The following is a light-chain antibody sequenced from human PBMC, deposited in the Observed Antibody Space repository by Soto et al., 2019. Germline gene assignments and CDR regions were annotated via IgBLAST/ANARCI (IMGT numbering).Light chain of an antibody. Sequence: EIVLTQSPGTLSLSPGERATLSCGASQTVSSNYLAWYQQKPGQAPRLLIYGASSRATGIPDRFSGSGSGTDFVLTISRLEPEDFAVYYCQQYLKSPWTFGQGTKVDIK. CDR3: QQYLKSPWT. J-gene: IGKJ1*01. CDR2: GAS. V-gene: IGKV3-20*01. CDR1: QTVSSNY.